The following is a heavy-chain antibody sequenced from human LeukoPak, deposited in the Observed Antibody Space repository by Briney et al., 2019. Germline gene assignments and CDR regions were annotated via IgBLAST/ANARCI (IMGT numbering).Heavy chain of an antibody. CDR2: MNSDGSTT. V-gene: IGHV3-74*01. D-gene: IGHD3-22*01. CDR3: AGVLNYYDSSGYYFSY. Sequence: QPGGSLRLSCAASGFTFRTYWMHWVRQAPGKGLVWVSRMNSDGSTTSYADSVKGRFTISRDNSKNTLYLQMNSLRAEDTAVYYCAGVLNYYDSSGYYFSYWGQGTLVTVSP. J-gene: IGHJ4*02. CDR1: GFTFRTYW.